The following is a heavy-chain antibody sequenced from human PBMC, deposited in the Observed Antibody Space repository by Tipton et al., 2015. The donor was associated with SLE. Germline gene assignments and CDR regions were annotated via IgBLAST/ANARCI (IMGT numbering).Heavy chain of an antibody. CDR3: ARQGTDGWYDAFDI. V-gene: IGHV4-39*07. Sequence: TLSLTCAVSGDSLDSSEYYWAWIRQPPGKGLEWIGSFYAGGSIYYKPSLESRVTASMDTSKNHLSLTLTSVTAADTAIYYCARQGTDGWYDAFDIWGPGTMVTVSS. CDR1: GDSLDSSEYY. CDR2: FYAGGSI. D-gene: IGHD6-19*01. J-gene: IGHJ3*02.